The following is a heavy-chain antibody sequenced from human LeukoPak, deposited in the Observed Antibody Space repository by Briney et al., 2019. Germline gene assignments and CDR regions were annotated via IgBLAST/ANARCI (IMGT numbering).Heavy chain of an antibody. D-gene: IGHD1-26*01. CDR1: GFTFSSYG. J-gene: IGHJ3*02. CDR3: ASGIVGATRAFDI. Sequence: PGGSLRLSCGAAGFTFSSYGMHWVRQAPGKGLEWVSGINWNGGSTGYADSVKGRFTISRDNAKNSLYLQMNSLRAEDTALYYCASGIVGATRAFDIWGQGTMVTVSS. V-gene: IGHV3-20*04. CDR2: INWNGGST.